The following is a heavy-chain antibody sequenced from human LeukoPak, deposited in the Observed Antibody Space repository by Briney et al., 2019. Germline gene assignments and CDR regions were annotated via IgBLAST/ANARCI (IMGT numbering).Heavy chain of an antibody. CDR1: GDSITSSAFY. D-gene: IGHD2-15*01. CDR3: ARAPGAATHNWFDP. CDR2: IFHGGNT. J-gene: IGHJ5*02. Sequence: SETLSLTCTVSGDSITSSAFYWGWIRQAPGKGLEWIGNIFHGGNTHYNPSLKGRFTIPVDTSKNQFSLKLSSVTAADTAVYYCARAPGAATHNWFDPWGQGTLVTVSS. V-gene: IGHV4-39*07.